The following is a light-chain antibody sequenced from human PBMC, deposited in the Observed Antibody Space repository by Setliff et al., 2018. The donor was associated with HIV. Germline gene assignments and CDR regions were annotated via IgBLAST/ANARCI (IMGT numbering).Light chain of an antibody. CDR3: CSYAGSRTFYV. CDR1: SSDVGNYNL. Sequence: QSALAQPASVSGSPGQSITFSCTGTSSDVGNYNLVSWYQHHPGKAPKLMLDEVTKRPSGISDRFSGSKSGDTASLTISGLQAEDEADYYCCSYAGSRTFYVFGTGTRVTVL. CDR2: EVT. V-gene: IGLV2-23*02. J-gene: IGLJ1*01.